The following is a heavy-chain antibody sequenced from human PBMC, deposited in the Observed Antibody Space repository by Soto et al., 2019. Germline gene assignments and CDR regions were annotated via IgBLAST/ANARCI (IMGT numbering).Heavy chain of an antibody. CDR2: ISSSSSYI. CDR1: GFTFSSYS. Sequence: GGSLRLSCAASGFTFSSYSMNWVRQAPGKGLEWVSSISSSSSYIYYADSVKGRFTISRDNAKNSLYLQMNSLRAEDTAVYYCARDRQTLRYFDWLTQTNWFDPWGQGTLVTVSS. J-gene: IGHJ5*02. CDR3: ARDRQTLRYFDWLTQTNWFDP. D-gene: IGHD3-9*01. V-gene: IGHV3-21*01.